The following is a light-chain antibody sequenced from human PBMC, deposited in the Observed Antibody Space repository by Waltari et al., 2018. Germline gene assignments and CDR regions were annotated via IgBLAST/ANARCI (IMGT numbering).Light chain of an antibody. V-gene: IGLV2-23*01. Sequence: QSALTQPASVSGSPGQSITISCTGTSSDIGSYNVVSWYQQHPGKAPKLIIYEGGERPSGVSNRFSCSKSGNTASLTISGLQAEDEADYCCCSDGGDNTVIFGGGTKLTVL. CDR3: CSDGGDNTVI. J-gene: IGLJ2*01. CDR1: SSDIGSYNV. CDR2: EGG.